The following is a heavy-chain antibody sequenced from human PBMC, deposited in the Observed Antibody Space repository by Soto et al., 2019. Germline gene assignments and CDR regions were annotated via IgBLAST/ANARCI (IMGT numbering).Heavy chain of an antibody. CDR1: GFTFSDFY. Sequence: GGSLRLSCAASGFTFSDFYMSWIRQAPGKGLEWVSYISSSGDTIYYADSVKGRFTISRDNAKNSLYLQMNSLTADDTAVYYCSIETRDPLLEGQPYDVFDIWGQGTMVTVS. J-gene: IGHJ3*02. CDR3: SIETRDPLLEGQPYDVFDI. CDR2: ISSSGDTI. V-gene: IGHV3-11*01.